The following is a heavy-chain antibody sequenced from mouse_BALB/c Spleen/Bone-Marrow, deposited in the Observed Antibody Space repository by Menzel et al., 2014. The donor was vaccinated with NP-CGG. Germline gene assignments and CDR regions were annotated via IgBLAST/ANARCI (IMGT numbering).Heavy chain of an antibody. CDR1: GYVFSTYW. CDR2: IYPGDGDT. D-gene: IGHD3-3*01. J-gene: IGHJ2*01. Sequence: QVQLKQSGAELVRPGSSVKIPCESSGYVFSTYWINWVKQRPGQGLEWIGQIYPGDGDTDYNGKFKDKATLTADKSSNTAYMQLSSLTSEDSAVYFCALGGISVDYWGQGTTLTVSS. CDR3: ALGGISVDY. V-gene: IGHV1-80*01.